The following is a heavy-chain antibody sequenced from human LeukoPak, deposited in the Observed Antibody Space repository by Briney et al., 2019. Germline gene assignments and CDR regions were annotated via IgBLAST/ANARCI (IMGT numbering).Heavy chain of an antibody. V-gene: IGHV4-34*01. D-gene: IGHD3-10*01. Sequence: PSETLSLTCAVYGGSFSGYYWSWIRQPPGKGLEWIGEINHSGSTNYNPSLRSRVTISVDTSKNQFSLKLSSVTAADTAVYYCARGRSITMVRGAPIYYFDYWGQGTLVTVSS. CDR1: GGSFSGYY. CDR3: ARGRSITMVRGAPIYYFDY. J-gene: IGHJ4*02. CDR2: INHSGST.